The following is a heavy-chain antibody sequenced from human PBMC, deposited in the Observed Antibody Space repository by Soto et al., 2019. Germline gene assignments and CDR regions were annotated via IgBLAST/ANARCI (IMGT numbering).Heavy chain of an antibody. CDR2: IYYSGST. Sequence: SETLSLSCTVSGGSISGYYLSGIRQPPGKGLEWIGYIYYSGSTNYNPSLKSRVTISVDTSKNQFSLKLSSVTAADTAVYYCARAEGTNYYDSSGYWISYWYFDLWGRGTLVTVS. D-gene: IGHD3-22*01. V-gene: IGHV4-59*01. CDR1: GGSISGYY. J-gene: IGHJ2*01. CDR3: ARAEGTNYYDSSGYWISYWYFDL.